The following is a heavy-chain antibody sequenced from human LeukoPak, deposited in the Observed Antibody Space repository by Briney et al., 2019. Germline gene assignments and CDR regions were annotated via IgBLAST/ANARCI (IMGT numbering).Heavy chain of an antibody. J-gene: IGHJ4*02. CDR2: ISSSGSTI. V-gene: IGHV3-48*03. CDR1: GLTFSSYE. Sequence: PGGSLRLSCAASGLTFSSYEMNWVRQAPGKGLEWVSYISSSGSTIYYADSVKGRFTISRDNSKNTLYLQMNSLRAEDTAVYYCAKDGGRYYDSSGYAKYWGQGTLVTVSS. CDR3: AKDGGRYYDSSGYAKY. D-gene: IGHD3-22*01.